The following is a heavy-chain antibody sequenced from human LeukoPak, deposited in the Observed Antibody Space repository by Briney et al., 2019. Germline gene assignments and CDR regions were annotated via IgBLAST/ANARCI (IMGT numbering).Heavy chain of an antibody. CDR2: INHSGST. V-gene: IGHV4-34*01. J-gene: IGHJ4*02. D-gene: IGHD5-18*01. CDR1: GGSFSGYY. CDR3: ARGGNTAMSDFDY. Sequence: PSETLSLTRAVYGGSFSGYYWSWIRQPPGKGLEWIGEINHSGSTNYNPSLKSRVTISVDTSKNQFSLKLSSVTAADTAVYYCARGGNTAMSDFDYWGQGTLVTVSS.